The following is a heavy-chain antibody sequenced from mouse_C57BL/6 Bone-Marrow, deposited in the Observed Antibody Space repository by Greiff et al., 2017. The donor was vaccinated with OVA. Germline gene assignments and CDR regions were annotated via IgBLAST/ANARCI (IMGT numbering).Heavy chain of an antibody. CDR3: ARRDYYGSSYWYFDV. CDR2: LSSGGSYT. V-gene: IGHV5-6*01. Sequence: EVQLVESGGDLVKPGGSLKLSCAASGFTFSSYGMSWVRQTPDKRLEWVATLSSGGSYTYYPDSVKGRFTISRDNAKNTLYLQMSSLKSEDTAMYYCARRDYYGSSYWYFDVWGTGTTVTVSS. J-gene: IGHJ1*03. D-gene: IGHD1-1*01. CDR1: GFTFSSYG.